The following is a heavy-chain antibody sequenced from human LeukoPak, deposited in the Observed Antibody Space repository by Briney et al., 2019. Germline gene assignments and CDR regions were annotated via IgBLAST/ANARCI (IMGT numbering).Heavy chain of an antibody. CDR3: AKRLGEYYYGSGSLDY. J-gene: IGHJ4*02. D-gene: IGHD3-10*01. CDR2: ISYDGSNK. CDR1: GFTFSSYG. V-gene: IGHV3-30*18. Sequence: GGSLRLSCAASGFTFSSYGMHWVRQAPGKGLEWVAVISYDGSNKYYADSVKGRFTISRDNSKNTLYLQMNSLRAEDTAVYYCAKRLGEYYYGSGSLDYWGQGTLVTVSS.